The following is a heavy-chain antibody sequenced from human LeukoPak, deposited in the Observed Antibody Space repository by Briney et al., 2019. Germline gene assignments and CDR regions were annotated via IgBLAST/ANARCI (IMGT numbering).Heavy chain of an antibody. CDR2: ISSSGSTM. CDR1: GFTFNDYY. CDR3: ARTYSSGWPDY. J-gene: IGHJ4*02. V-gene: IGHV3-11*01. D-gene: IGHD6-19*01. Sequence: PGGSLRLSCATSGFTFNDYYMSWIRQAPGKGLEWVSYISSSGSTMYYADSVKGRFTISRDNAKNSLYLQMNSLRAEDTAVYYCARTYSSGWPDYWGQGTLVTVSS.